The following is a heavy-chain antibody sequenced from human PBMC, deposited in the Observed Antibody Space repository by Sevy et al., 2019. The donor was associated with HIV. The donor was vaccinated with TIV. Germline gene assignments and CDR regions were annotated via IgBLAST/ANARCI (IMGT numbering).Heavy chain of an antibody. Sequence: GGSLRLSCAASGFSFSGYAMSWVRQAPGKGLEWVSGVRSRVGSTFYAYSVKGRFTISRDNSKNTLYLQMNSLRAEDTAIYYCAKEGAAIGIPYFDYWGQGTLVTVSS. CDR2: VRSRVGST. J-gene: IGHJ4*02. CDR3: AKEGAAIGIPYFDY. D-gene: IGHD6-13*01. V-gene: IGHV3-23*01. CDR1: GFSFSGYA.